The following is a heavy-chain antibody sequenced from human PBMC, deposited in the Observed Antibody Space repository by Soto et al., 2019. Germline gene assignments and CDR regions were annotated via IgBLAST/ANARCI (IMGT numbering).Heavy chain of an antibody. CDR2: IIPIFGTA. CDR1: GGTFSSYA. J-gene: IGHJ5*02. D-gene: IGHD5-12*01. CDR3: ARALDITPPRGEQPQLGWFDP. V-gene: IGHV1-69*01. Sequence: QVQLVQSGAEVKKPGSSVKVSCKASGGTFSSYAISWVRQAPGQGLEWMGGIIPIFGTANYAQKFQGRVTITSDESTSKAYMELRSLRSEDTAVYYCARALDITPPRGEQPQLGWFDPWGQGTLVNVSS.